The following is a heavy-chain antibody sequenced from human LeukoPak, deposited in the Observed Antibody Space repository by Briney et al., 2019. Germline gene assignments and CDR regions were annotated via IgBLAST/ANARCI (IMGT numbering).Heavy chain of an antibody. D-gene: IGHD5-24*01. V-gene: IGHV3-49*04. J-gene: IGHJ6*02. Sequence: GGSLRLSCTASGFTFGDYAMSWVRQAPGKGLEWVGFIRSKAYGGTTEYAASVKGRFTISRDDSKSIAYLQMNSLKTKDTAVYYCTRGVEMATIAYYYYGMDVWGQGTTVTVSS. CDR2: IRSKAYGGTT. CDR3: TRGVEMATIAYYYYGMDV. CDR1: GFTFGDYA.